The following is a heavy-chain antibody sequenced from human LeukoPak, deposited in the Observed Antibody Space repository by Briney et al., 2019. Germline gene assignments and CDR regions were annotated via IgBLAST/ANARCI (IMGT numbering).Heavy chain of an antibody. D-gene: IGHD2-21*01. J-gene: IGHJ4*02. CDR1: GFTFSSYV. Sequence: GRSLRLSCAASGFTFSSYVMHWVRQAPGKGLEWVAIISYDGSNEYYADSVKGRFTISRDNSKNTLYLQMNSLRAADTAVYYCAKDRAYGQFLWGNDYWGQGTLVTVSS. CDR2: ISYDGSNE. V-gene: IGHV3-30*04. CDR3: AKDRAYGQFLWGNDY.